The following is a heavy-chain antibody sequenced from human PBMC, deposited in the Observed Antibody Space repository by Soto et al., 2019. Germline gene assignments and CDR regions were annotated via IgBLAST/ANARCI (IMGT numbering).Heavy chain of an antibody. CDR1: GLTFKDYA. CDR2: VSGSGGAT. J-gene: IGHJ3*02. CDR3: AKEARIVATISAFDI. V-gene: IGHV3-23*01. D-gene: IGHD5-12*01. Sequence: DVELLESGGGSAQPGGSLRLSCKVSGLTFKDYAMNWVRQAPGKGLEWVSAVSGSGGATHYADSVKGRFTISRDNSKSTLYLQMNALRAEDTAVYYCAKEARIVATISAFDIWGQGTMVTVSS.